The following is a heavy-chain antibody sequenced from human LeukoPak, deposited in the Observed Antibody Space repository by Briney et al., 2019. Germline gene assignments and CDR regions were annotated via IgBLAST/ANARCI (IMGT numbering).Heavy chain of an antibody. J-gene: IGHJ4*02. D-gene: IGHD2-15*01. CDR1: GGTFSKYT. CDR3: ASAYCSGGSCYAFDY. Sequence: ASVKVSCKASGGTFSKYTISWVRQAPGQGLEWMGWISAYNGNTNYAQKLQGRVTMTSDTSTSTAYMELRSLRSDDTAVYYCASAYCSGGSCYAFDYWGQGTLVTVSS. V-gene: IGHV1-18*01. CDR2: ISAYNGNT.